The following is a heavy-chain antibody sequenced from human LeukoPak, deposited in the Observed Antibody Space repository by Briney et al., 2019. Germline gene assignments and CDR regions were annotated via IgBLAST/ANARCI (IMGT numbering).Heavy chain of an antibody. CDR2: IYYSGST. CDR1: GGSISSGGYF. Sequence: SQTLSLTCTVSGGSISSGGYFWSWIRQHPGKGLEWIGYIYYSGSTNYNPSLKSRVTMSVDTSKNQFSLKLSSVTAADTAVYYCARDPPYYYDSSGDVGAFDIWGQGTMVTVSS. D-gene: IGHD3-22*01. CDR3: ARDPPYYYDSSGDVGAFDI. J-gene: IGHJ3*02. V-gene: IGHV4-31*03.